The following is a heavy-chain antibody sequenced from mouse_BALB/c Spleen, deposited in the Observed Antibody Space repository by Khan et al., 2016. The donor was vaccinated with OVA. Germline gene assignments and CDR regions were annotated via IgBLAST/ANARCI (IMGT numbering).Heavy chain of an antibody. CDR2: TYPGGGYT. J-gene: IGHJ2*01. D-gene: IGHD3-1*01. V-gene: IGHV1-63*02. Sequence: VQLVESGAELVRPGTSVKMSCKAAGYTFTNYWIGWVKQRPGHGLEWIGDTYPGGGYTNYNEKFKGKATLTADTSSSTAYMQLRGLTSEDSAFYCCSRRWAARATWDYFDCWCQGTTLTVSS. CDR3: SRRWAARATWDYFDC. CDR1: GYTFTNYW.